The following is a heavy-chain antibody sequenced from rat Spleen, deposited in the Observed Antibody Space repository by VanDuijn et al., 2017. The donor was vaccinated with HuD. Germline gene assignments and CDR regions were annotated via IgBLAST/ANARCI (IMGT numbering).Heavy chain of an antibody. Sequence: QVHLKESGPGLMQPSETLSLTCTVSGFSLTVNGVGWVRQPLGKGLVWMGTIWGGGSTNYNSAVQSRLSISRDTSQSQVFLKMNSLQTEDIGTYYCARIGAGSFDYWGQGVMVTVSS. J-gene: IGHJ2*01. CDR2: IWGGGST. CDR3: ARIGAGSFDY. CDR1: GFSLTVNG. D-gene: IGHD1-5*01. V-gene: IGHV2-72*01.